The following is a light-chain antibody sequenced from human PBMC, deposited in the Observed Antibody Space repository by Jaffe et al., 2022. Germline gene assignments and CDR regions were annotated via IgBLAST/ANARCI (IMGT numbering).Light chain of an antibody. Sequence: QSALTQPTSVSGSPGQSITISCAGSSNDIGAFNLVTWYQHHPKKTPKVLIYASTKRPSGVSARFSGSRSANTASLTISGLQAEDEADYYCSSYARGQTFVAFGGGTKVTVL. CDR2: AST. V-gene: IGLV2-23*02. CDR1: SNDIGAFNL. J-gene: IGLJ2*01. CDR3: SSYARGQTFVA.